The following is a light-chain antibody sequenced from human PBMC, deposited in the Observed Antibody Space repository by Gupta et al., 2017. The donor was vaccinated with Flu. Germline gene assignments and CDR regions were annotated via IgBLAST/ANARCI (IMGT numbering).Light chain of an antibody. J-gene: IGKJ1*01. CDR3: QQDDSLTT. CDR2: DAS. V-gene: IGKV1-33*01. CDR1: QEIRNY. Sequence: SPSSLSASVGDRVTSTCQASQEIRNYLNWYQQKPGKAPDLLIYDASKWEKGVPYRFSGSGYGTEFTFTSKGRQAEDVATYYWQQDDSLTTFGQGTTVEIK.